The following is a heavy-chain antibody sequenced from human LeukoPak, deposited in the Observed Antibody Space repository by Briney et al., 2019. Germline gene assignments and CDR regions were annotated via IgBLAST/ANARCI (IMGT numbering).Heavy chain of an antibody. CDR2: IYYSGST. V-gene: IGHV4-39*01. D-gene: IGHD2-8*01. CDR1: GGSISSSSYY. CDR3: ARNVMVYADY. J-gene: IGHJ4*02. Sequence: PSETLSLSCTVSGGSISSSSYYWGWIRQPPGKGLEWIGSIYYSGSTYYNPSLKSRVTISVDTSKNQFSLKLSSVTAADTAVYYCARNVMVYADYWGQGTLVNVSS.